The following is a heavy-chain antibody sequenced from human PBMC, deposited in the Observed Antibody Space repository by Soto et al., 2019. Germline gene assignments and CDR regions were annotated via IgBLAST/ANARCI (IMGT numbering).Heavy chain of an antibody. CDR2: IWYDGSNK. J-gene: IGHJ6*02. CDR3: ARAKYSSCRGNYYGMDV. V-gene: IGHV3-33*01. Sequence: QVQLVESGGGVVQPGRSLRLSCAASGFTFSSYGRHCVRQAPGKGLEWVAVIWYDGSNKYYADSVKGRFTIARDNSKNTRYLQRNSLRAEDTAVYYCARAKYSSCRGNYYGMDVWGQGTTVTVSS. D-gene: IGHD6-19*01. CDR1: GFTFSSYG.